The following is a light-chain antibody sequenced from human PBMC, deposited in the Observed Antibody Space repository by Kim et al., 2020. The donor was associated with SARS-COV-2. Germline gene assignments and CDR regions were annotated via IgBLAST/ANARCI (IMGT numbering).Light chain of an antibody. CDR1: QSVSNTF. CDR2: GAS. J-gene: IGKJ2*01. Sequence: GDRATPSCRARQSVSNTFLASYQQKPGQAPRLLIYGASGRATGIPDRFSGNWSETNLTLHISRLEPEDFAVYYCPQSGGSPPTTFGQGTKLEI. CDR3: PQSGGSPPTT. V-gene: IGKV3-20*01.